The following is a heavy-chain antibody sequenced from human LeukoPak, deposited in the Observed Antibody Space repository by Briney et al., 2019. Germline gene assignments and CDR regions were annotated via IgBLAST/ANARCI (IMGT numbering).Heavy chain of an antibody. Sequence: GGSLRLSCAASGFTFSSYAMHWVRQAPGKGLEWVAVISYDGSNKYYADSVKGRFTISRDNSKNTLYLQMNSLRAEDTAVYYCAKAGAAAAPAFDYWGQGTLVTVSS. CDR2: ISYDGSNK. D-gene: IGHD6-13*01. J-gene: IGHJ4*02. CDR1: GFTFSSYA. V-gene: IGHV3-30-3*01. CDR3: AKAGAAAAPAFDY.